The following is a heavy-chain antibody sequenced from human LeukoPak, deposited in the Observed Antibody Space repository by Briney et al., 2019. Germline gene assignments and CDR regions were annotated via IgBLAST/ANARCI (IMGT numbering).Heavy chain of an antibody. CDR1: GGSIRSSGYY. J-gene: IGHJ4*02. D-gene: IGHD3-22*01. V-gene: IGHV4-39*01. Sequence: SETLSLTCTVSGGSIRSSGYYWGWIRQPPGKGLEWIGSIYSSGSTYYNPSLKSRVTMSVDTSKSQFSLKLSSVTAADTAVYYCASRSDDRSLYYFDYWGQGTLVTVSS. CDR2: IYSSGST. CDR3: ASRSDDRSLYYFDY.